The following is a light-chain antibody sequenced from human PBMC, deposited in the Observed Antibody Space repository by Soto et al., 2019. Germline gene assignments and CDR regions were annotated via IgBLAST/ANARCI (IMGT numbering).Light chain of an antibody. J-gene: IGKJ1*01. CDR3: QDYGSSAWT. CDR2: GTS. CDR1: QSVSSSY. Sequence: EIVLTQSPGTLSLSPGERATLSCRASQSVSSSYLAWYQQKPGQAPRLLIYGTSSRATGLPDRFSGSGSGTELTIIISSLQSEDSAVYYCQDYGSSAWTFGQGTKVEIK. V-gene: IGKV3-20*01.